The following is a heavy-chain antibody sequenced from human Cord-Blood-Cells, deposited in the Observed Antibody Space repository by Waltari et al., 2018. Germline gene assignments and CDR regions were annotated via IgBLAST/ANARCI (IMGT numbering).Heavy chain of an antibody. D-gene: IGHD6-6*01. CDR2: NEPTSDTP. CDR3: ASEGIAARWFDP. Sequence: QVQLVQSGAEVKKPGASVKGSCKASGYTFPSYDINWARQATGQGLEWKGWNEPTSDTPGYAQKFQGRGTITRSTSISTAYMELTSLRSEDTAVYYCASEGIAARWFDPWGQGTLVTVSS. J-gene: IGHJ5*02. V-gene: IGHV1-8*03. CDR1: GYTFPSYD.